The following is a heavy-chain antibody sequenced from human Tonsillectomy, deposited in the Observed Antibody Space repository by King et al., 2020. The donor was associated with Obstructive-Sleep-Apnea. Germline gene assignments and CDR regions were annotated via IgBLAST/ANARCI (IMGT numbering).Heavy chain of an antibody. CDR3: ARTRPLRDDSSGYYGVGLDY. CDR1: GFTFSSYG. D-gene: IGHD3-22*01. J-gene: IGHJ4*02. CDR2: ISSSSSTI. V-gene: IGHV3-48*04. Sequence: QLVQSGGGLVQPGGSLRLSCAASGFTFSSYGMNWVRQAPGKGLEWVSYISSSSSTIYYAESVKGRFTISRDNAKNSLYLQMNSLRAEDTAVYYCARTRPLRDDSSGYYGVGLDYWGQGSLVTVSS.